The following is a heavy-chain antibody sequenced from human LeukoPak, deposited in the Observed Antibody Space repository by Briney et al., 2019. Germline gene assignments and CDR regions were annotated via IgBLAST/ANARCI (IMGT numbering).Heavy chain of an antibody. J-gene: IGHJ6*03. CDR1: GGSISSYY. Sequence: SETLSLTCTLSGGSISSYYWSWIRQPPGKGLEWIGYIYYSGSTNYNPSLKSRVTISVDTSKDQFSLKLSSVTAADTAVYYCARVVTLFDYYYYMDVWGKGTTVTVSS. CDR2: IYYSGST. D-gene: IGHD4-23*01. CDR3: ARVVTLFDYYYYMDV. V-gene: IGHV4-59*01.